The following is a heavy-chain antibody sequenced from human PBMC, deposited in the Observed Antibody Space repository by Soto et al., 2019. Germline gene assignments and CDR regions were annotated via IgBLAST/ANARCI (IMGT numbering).Heavy chain of an antibody. CDR3: ARDFTVPNWFDP. D-gene: IGHD4-17*01. J-gene: IGHJ5*02. Sequence: SVKVSCKASGGTFSSYAISWVRQAPGQGLEWMGGIIPIFGTANYAQKFQGRVTITADESTSTAYMELSSLRSEDTAVYYCARDFTVPNWFDPWGQGTLVTVSS. CDR1: GGTFSSYA. V-gene: IGHV1-69*13. CDR2: IIPIFGTA.